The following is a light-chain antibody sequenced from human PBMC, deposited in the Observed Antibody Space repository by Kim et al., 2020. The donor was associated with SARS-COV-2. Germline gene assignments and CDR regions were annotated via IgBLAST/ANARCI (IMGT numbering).Light chain of an antibody. Sequence: QSALTQPASASGSPGQSITISCTGTSSDVGGYNYVSWYQQHPGKAPKLMIYDVSNRPSGVSNRFSGSKSGNTASLTISGLQAEDEADYYCSSYTSSSTLLFGGGTQLTVL. CDR2: DVS. CDR3: SSYTSSSTLL. CDR1: SSDVGGYNY. J-gene: IGLJ2*01. V-gene: IGLV2-14*03.